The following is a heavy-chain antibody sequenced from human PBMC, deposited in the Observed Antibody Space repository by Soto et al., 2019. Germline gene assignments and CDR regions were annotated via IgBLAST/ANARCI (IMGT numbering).Heavy chain of an antibody. J-gene: IGHJ5*02. D-gene: IGHD2-15*01. CDR3: AGGPYCSGGSCYFPAFRFDP. Sequence: ASVKVSCKASGYTFTSYDINWVRQATGQGLEWMGWMNPNSGNTGYAQKFQGRATMTSKTSISTAYKELSSLRSEDTAAYYWAGGPYCSGGSCYFPAFRFDPWGQGTLVTVSS. V-gene: IGHV1-8*01. CDR2: MNPNSGNT. CDR1: GYTFTSYD.